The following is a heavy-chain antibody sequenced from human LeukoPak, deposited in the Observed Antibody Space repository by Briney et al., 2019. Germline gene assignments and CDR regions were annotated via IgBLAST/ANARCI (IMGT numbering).Heavy chain of an antibody. D-gene: IGHD3-3*02. CDR1: GGSISSYY. V-gene: IGHV4-59*08. CDR2: IYDSGST. Sequence: SETLSLTCTVSGGSISSYYWSWIRQPPGKGLEWIGYIYDSGSTNFKSPLKSRVTVSGDTSKNQFSLKLSSATAADTAVYYCARHSKRSPLGYMDVWGKGTTVTVSS. CDR3: ARHSKRSPLGYMDV. J-gene: IGHJ6*03.